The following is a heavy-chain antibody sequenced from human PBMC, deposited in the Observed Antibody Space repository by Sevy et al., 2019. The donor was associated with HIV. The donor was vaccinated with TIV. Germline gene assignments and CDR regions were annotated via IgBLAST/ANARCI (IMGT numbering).Heavy chain of an antibody. CDR2: IKNENEDGTT. Sequence: GGSLRLSCAASGFPFSDAWMNWVRQAPGKGLEWVGLIKNENEDGTTDFAAPVKGRFTISRDDSKYTLFLQVSSLKTDDTAIYFCTTDRGSGTTGGRAFDLWGQGTTVTVSS. CDR3: TTDRGSGTTGGRAFDL. V-gene: IGHV3-15*01. D-gene: IGHD1-7*01. J-gene: IGHJ3*01. CDR1: GFPFSDAW.